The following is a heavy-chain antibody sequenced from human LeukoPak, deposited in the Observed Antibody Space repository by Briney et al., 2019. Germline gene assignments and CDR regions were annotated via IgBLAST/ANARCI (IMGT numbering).Heavy chain of an antibody. D-gene: IGHD3-10*01. CDR3: ARIWFGESLLIDY. Sequence: GGSLRLSCAASGFTFSSYWMSWVRQAPGKGLEWVANIKQDGSEKYYVDSVKGRFTISRDNAKNSLYLQMNSLRAEDTAVYYCARIWFGESLLIDYWGQGTLVTVSS. CDR2: IKQDGSEK. J-gene: IGHJ4*02. CDR1: GFTFSSYW. V-gene: IGHV3-7*01.